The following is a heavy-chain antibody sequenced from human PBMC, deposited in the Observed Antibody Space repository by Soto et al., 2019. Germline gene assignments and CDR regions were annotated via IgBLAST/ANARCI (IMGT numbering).Heavy chain of an antibody. J-gene: IGHJ4*02. CDR2: ISGSGTTT. Sequence: EVQLLESGGGLVQPGGSLRLSCAASGLTFSKYAMSWVRQAPGKGLEWVSAISGSGTTTYSTDYVRGRFTISRDNSNNMLYLQMNSPRPEDTALYYCVKFFVETGGSSGWPWSLDSWGQGTLVTVSS. D-gene: IGHD6-25*01. CDR1: GLTFSKYA. V-gene: IGHV3-23*01. CDR3: VKFFVETGGSSGWPWSLDS.